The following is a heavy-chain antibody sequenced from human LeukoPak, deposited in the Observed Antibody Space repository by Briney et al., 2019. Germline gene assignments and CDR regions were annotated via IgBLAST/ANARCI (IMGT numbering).Heavy chain of an antibody. J-gene: IGHJ5*02. CDR3: ARDRSSTSCYICGWFDP. CDR1: GFTFSSYA. CDR2: ISYDGSNK. V-gene: IGHV3-30*04. Sequence: GGSLRLSCAASGFTFSSYAMRWVRQAPGKGLEWVAVISYDGSNKYYADSVKGRFTISRDNSKNTLYLQMNSLRAEDTAVYYCARDRSSTSCYICGWFDPWGQGTLVTVSS. D-gene: IGHD2-2*02.